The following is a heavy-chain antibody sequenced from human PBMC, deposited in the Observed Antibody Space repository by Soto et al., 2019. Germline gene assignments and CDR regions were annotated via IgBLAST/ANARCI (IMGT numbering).Heavy chain of an antibody. J-gene: IGHJ6*03. Sequence: TSETLSLTCTVSGGSISSYCWSWIRQPPGKGLEWIGYIYYSGSTNYNPSLKSRVTISVDTSKNQFSLKLSSVTAADTAVYYCARDSSGWRPPLNMDAWGKGTTVTVSS. V-gene: IGHV4-59*08. CDR3: ARDSSGWRPPLNMDA. CDR2: IYYSGST. CDR1: GGSISSYC. D-gene: IGHD6-19*01.